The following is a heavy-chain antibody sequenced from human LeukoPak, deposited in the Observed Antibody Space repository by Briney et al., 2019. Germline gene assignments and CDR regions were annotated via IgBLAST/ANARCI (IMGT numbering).Heavy chain of an antibody. CDR3: ARRTGYDILTGYHLYYFDY. Sequence: TGGSLRLSCGASGFTFSSYSMNWVRQAPGKGLEWVSSISSSSSYIYYADSVKGRFTISRDNAKNSLYLQMNSLRAEDTAVYYCARRTGYDILTGYHLYYFDYWGQGTLVTVSS. V-gene: IGHV3-21*01. D-gene: IGHD3-9*01. J-gene: IGHJ4*02. CDR1: GFTFSSYS. CDR2: ISSSSSYI.